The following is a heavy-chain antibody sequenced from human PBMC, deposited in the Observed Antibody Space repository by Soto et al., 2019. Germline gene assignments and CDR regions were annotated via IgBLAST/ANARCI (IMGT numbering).Heavy chain of an antibody. Sequence: PGGSLRLSCAASGFTFSSYGMHWVRQAPGKGLEWVAVIWYDGSNKYYADSVKGRFTISRDNSKNTLYLQMNSLRAEDTAVYYCARDGAGYNWNGYGMDVWGQGTTVTVS. CDR3: ARDGAGYNWNGYGMDV. J-gene: IGHJ6*02. V-gene: IGHV3-33*01. CDR2: IWYDGSNK. D-gene: IGHD1-20*01. CDR1: GFTFSSYG.